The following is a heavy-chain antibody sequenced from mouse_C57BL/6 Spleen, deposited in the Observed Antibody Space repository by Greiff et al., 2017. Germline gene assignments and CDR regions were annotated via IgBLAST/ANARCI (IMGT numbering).Heavy chain of an antibody. CDR3: TRNYGGSYWYFDV. Sequence: VQLQQSGAELVRPGASVTLSCKASGYTFTDYEMHWVKQTTVHGLEWIGAIDPETGGTAYNQKFKGKAILTADKSSSTAYMELRSLTAEDAAVYYCTRNYGGSYWYFDVWGTGTTVTVSS. J-gene: IGHJ1*03. CDR2: IDPETGGT. CDR1: GYTFTDYE. V-gene: IGHV1-15*01. D-gene: IGHD1-1*01.